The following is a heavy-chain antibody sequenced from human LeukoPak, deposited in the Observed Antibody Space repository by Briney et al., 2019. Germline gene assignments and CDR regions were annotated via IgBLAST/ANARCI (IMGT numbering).Heavy chain of an antibody. CDR3: AREKGPMYYYDSSGYPRSFDY. CDR2: INPNSGGT. CDR1: GYTFTGYY. Sequence: ASVKVSCKASGYTFTGYYMHWVRQAPGRGLEWMGWINPNSGGTNYAQKFQGRVTMTRDTSISTAYMELSRLRSDDTAVYYCAREKGPMYYYDSSGYPRSFDYWGQGTLVTVSS. V-gene: IGHV1-2*02. D-gene: IGHD3-22*01. J-gene: IGHJ4*02.